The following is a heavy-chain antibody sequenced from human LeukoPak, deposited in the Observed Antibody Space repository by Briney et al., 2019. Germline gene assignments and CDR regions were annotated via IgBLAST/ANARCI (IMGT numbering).Heavy chain of an antibody. D-gene: IGHD2-2*01. J-gene: IGHJ6*04. Sequence: GGSLRLSCAASVSGFTFSNAWMSWVRQGLGKGLEWVGRIKRKTDGGTTDYGAPVKGRFTISRDDSKNTLYLQMNSLKTEDTAVYYCTTAFFGCTSTSCYEAYYYYGMDVWGKGTTVTVSS. V-gene: IGHV3-15*01. CDR2: IKRKTDGGTT. CDR3: TTAFFGCTSTSCYEAYYYYGMDV. CDR1: GFTFSNAW.